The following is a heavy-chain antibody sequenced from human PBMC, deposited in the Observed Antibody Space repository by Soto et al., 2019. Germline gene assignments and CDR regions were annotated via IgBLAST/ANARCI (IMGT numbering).Heavy chain of an antibody. J-gene: IGHJ4*02. V-gene: IGHV3-30*18. CDR2: ISYHGSDK. CDR1: GFTFSNYG. CDR3: AKDHLTTTVTTVGY. Sequence: QVQLVESGGGVVQPGRSLRLSCAASGFTFSNYGMHWVRQAPGKGLEWVAVISYHGSDKYYADSVMGRFTISRDNSKNTLYLQMDSLRAEDTAVYYCAKDHLTTTVTTVGYWGQGTLVTVSS. D-gene: IGHD4-17*01.